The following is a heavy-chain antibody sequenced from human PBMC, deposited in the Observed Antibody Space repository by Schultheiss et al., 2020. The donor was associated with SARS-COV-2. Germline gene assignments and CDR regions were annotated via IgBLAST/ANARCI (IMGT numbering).Heavy chain of an antibody. J-gene: IGHJ4*02. Sequence: GSLRLSCAASGFTFSTYAMHWVRQAPGKGLEWVTYIRYDGSNKNYADSVKGRFTISRDNSKNTLYLQMNSLRAEDTAVYYCANLAVAGHSGFDYWGQGTLVTVSS. CDR1: GFTFSTYA. CDR3: ANLAVAGHSGFDY. D-gene: IGHD6-19*01. CDR2: IRYDGSNK. V-gene: IGHV3-30*02.